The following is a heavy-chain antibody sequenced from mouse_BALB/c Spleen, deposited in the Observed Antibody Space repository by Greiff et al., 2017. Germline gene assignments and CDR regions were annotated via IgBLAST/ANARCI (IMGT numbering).Heavy chain of an antibody. J-gene: IGHJ1*01. CDR3: ARELTFDV. Sequence: EVHLVESGGGLVQPGGSLKLSCAASGFTFSSYGMSWVRQTPDKRLELVATINSNGGSTYYPDSVKGRFTISRDNAKNTLYLQMSSLKSEDTAMYYCARELTFDVWGAGTTVTVSS. V-gene: IGHV5-6-3*01. CDR2: INSNGGST. CDR1: GFTFSSYG.